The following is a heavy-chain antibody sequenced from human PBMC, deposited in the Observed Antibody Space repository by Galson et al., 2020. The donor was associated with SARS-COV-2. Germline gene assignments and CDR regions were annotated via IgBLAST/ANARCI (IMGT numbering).Heavy chain of an antibody. D-gene: IGHD3-22*01. CDR1: GFTFISYT. V-gene: IGHV3-21*01. CDR2: ISSSSNYI. CDR3: ARPRNEEVIIAFGLDV. J-gene: IGHJ6*02. Sequence: GESLKISCAASGFTFISYTMNWVRQAPGKGLEWVSSISSSSNYIYYADSVKGRFTISRDNAKNSVYLQMNSLRAEDTAVYYCARPRNEEVIIAFGLDVWGQGTTVIVS.